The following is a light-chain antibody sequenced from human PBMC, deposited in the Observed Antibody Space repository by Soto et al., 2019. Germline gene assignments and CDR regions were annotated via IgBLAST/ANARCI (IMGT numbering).Light chain of an antibody. V-gene: IGLV2-14*03. J-gene: IGLJ1*01. CDR1: SSDVGHSNH. CDR2: GVT. CDR3: NSYTISTTYV. Sequence: QSVLTQPASVSGSPGQSITISCTGSSSDVGHSNHVSWYQQHPGKAPKLIIYGVTNRPSGISNRFSGSKSGSTASLTISGLQPEDEADYYCNSYTISTTYVFGTGTKDTVL.